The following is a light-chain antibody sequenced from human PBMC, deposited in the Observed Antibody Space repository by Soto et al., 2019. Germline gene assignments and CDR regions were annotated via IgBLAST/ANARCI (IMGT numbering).Light chain of an antibody. J-gene: IGLJ1*01. CDR2: SNY. CDR3: AAWDDILNGYV. Sequence: QSFLTQPPSASGTPGQRVTISCSGSSSNIESNTVTWYQQLPGTAPKLVIYSNYDRPSGVPDRLSGSTSGTSASLVIRGLQSEDEADYYCAAWDDILNGYVFGGGTKVTVL. CDR1: SSNIESNT. V-gene: IGLV1-44*01.